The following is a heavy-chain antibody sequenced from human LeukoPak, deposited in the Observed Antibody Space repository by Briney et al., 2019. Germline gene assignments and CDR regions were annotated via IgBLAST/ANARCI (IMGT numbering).Heavy chain of an antibody. J-gene: IGHJ6*02. Sequence: ASVTVSCKASGYTFTGYYMHWVRQAPGQGLEWMGWINPNSGGTNYAQKFQGRVTMTRDTSISTAYMELSRLRSDDTAVYYCAREVVTMVRGVNYYYYYGMDVWGQGTTVTVSS. CDR1: GYTFTGYY. D-gene: IGHD3-10*01. V-gene: IGHV1-2*02. CDR3: AREVVTMVRGVNYYYYYGMDV. CDR2: INPNSGGT.